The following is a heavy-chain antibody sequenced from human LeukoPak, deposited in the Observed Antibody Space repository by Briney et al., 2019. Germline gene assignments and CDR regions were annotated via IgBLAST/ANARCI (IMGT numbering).Heavy chain of an antibody. J-gene: IGHJ3*02. D-gene: IGHD4-17*01. CDR1: GFTFSRYW. Sequence: GGSLRLSCAASGFTFSRYWMHWVRQAPGKGPVWVSRIDSCGSTITYADSVKGRYTISRDNAKNTLYLQMNNLRVEDTAVYYCARDRQDPGAFASAFDIWGQGTLVDVSS. CDR3: ARDRQDPGAFASAFDI. V-gene: IGHV3-74*03. CDR2: IDSCGSTI.